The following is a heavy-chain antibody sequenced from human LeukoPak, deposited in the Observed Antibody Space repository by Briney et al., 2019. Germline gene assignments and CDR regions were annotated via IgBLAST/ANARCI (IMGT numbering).Heavy chain of an antibody. J-gene: IGHJ4*02. V-gene: IGHV1-69*10. D-gene: IGHD3-10*01. CDR2: IIPILGVG. Sequence: GASVKVSCKASGGTFSSYAISWVRQAPGQGLEWIGGIIPILGVGNYAQNFQGRVTIIADESTSTASMELSSLRSEDTAVYYCARDRAHLSMVRGVTTFDYWGQGTLVTVSS. CDR3: ARDRAHLSMVRGVTTFDY. CDR1: GGTFSSYA.